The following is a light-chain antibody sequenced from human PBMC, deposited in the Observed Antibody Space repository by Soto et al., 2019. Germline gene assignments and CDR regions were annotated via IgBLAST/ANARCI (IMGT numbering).Light chain of an antibody. V-gene: IGKV4-1*01. CDR1: QSILYSSNNRNY. CDR3: QQYYGTSPT. J-gene: IGKJ4*01. Sequence: DIVMTQSPDSLAVSLGERATINCKSSQSILYSSNNRNYLAWYKQKPGQPPKLLIYWASTRKSGVPDRFSGSGSGTDFTLTISSLQAEDVAVYYCQQYYGTSPTFGGGIKVEIK. CDR2: WAS.